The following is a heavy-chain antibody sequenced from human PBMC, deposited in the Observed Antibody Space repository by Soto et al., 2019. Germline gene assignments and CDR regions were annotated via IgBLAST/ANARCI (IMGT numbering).Heavy chain of an antibody. CDR3: AKDLVVVVAAVYGLDV. CDR1: GFTVSSYY. V-gene: IGHV3-30*18. CDR2: ISYDGSNK. J-gene: IGHJ6*02. Sequence: PGVSLRLSFAASGFTVSSYYMSWVRQAPGKGLEWVAVISYDGSNKYYADSVKGRFTISRDNSKNTLYLQMNSLRAEDTAVYYCAKDLVVVVAAVYGLDVWGQGTTVTVSS. D-gene: IGHD2-15*01.